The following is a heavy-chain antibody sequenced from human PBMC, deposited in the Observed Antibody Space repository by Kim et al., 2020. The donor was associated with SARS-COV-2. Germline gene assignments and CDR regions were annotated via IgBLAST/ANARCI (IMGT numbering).Heavy chain of an antibody. Sequence: ADSVKGRFTISRDNSKNTLYLQMNSLRAEDTAVYYCAKAHSGFLGGYFDYWGQGTLVTVSS. J-gene: IGHJ4*02. CDR3: AKAHSGFLGGYFDY. V-gene: IGHV3-30*02. D-gene: IGHD3-3*01.